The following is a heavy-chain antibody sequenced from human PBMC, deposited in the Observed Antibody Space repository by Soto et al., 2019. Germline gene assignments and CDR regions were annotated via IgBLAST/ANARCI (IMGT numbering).Heavy chain of an antibody. V-gene: IGHV4-30-2*01. CDR3: ARGHYGSGSYYKPYNWFDP. CDR1: GGSISSVGYS. CDR2: VYHSGST. Sequence: SETLSLTCAVSGGSISSVGYSWSWIRQPPGKGLEWIGYVYHSGSTYYNPSLKSRVTISVDRSKNQFSLKLSSVTAADTAVYYCARGHYGSGSYYKPYNWFDPWGQGTLVTVSS. D-gene: IGHD3-10*01. J-gene: IGHJ5*02.